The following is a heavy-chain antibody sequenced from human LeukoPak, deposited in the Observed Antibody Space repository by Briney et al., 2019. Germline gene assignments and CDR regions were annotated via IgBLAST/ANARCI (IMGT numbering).Heavy chain of an antibody. D-gene: IGHD4-17*01. CDR1: GGSISSYY. Sequence: PSETLSLTCTVSGGSISSYYWSWIRQPPGKGLEWIGSIYHSGSTYYNPSLKSRVTISVDTSKNQFSLKLSSVTAADTAVYYCARAGYGDSDFDYWGQGTLVTVSS. CDR2: IYHSGST. V-gene: IGHV4-38-2*02. CDR3: ARAGYGDSDFDY. J-gene: IGHJ4*02.